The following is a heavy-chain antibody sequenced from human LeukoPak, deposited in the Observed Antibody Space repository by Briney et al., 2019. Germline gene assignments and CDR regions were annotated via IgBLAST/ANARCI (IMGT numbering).Heavy chain of an antibody. CDR3: ARTIMYYDFWSGYYPFDY. V-gene: IGHV1-2*02. CDR1: GYTFTGYY. J-gene: IGHJ4*02. Sequence: ASVKVSCKASGYTFTGYYMHWVRQAPGQGLEWMGWINPNSGGTNYAQKFQGRVTMTRDTSISTAYMELSRLSSDDTAVYYCARTIMYYDFWSGYYPFDYWGQGTLVTVSS. D-gene: IGHD3-3*01. CDR2: INPNSGGT.